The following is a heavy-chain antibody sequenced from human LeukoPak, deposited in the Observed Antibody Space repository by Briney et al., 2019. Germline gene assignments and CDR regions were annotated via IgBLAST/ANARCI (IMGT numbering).Heavy chain of an antibody. CDR3: ARGGESSVNDY. D-gene: IGHD2-21*01. V-gene: IGHV3-21*01. Sequence: GGSLRLSCAASGFTFTSYDMNWLRQAPGKGLKWVSSITSRRGYIYYADSVKGRFTISRDNAKKSRYLQMNSLRAEDTAVYYCARGGESSVNDYWGQGTLVTVSS. CDR2: ITSRRGYI. CDR1: GFTFTSYD. J-gene: IGHJ4*02.